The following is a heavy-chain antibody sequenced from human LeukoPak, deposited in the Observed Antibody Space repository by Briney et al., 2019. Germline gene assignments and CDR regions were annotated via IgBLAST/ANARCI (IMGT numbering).Heavy chain of an antibody. CDR1: GYTFTNYA. D-gene: IGHD3/OR15-3a*01. CDR2: INTNTGNP. V-gene: IGHV7-4-1*02. CDR3: ARNYYYDFWTYYFAPDY. J-gene: IGHJ4*02. Sequence: GASVKVSCKASGYTFTNYAINWVRQAPGQGLEWMGWINTNTGNPTYAQGFAGRFVFSLDISVSTAYLHISSLKAEDTAVYYCARNYYYDFWTYYFAPDYWGQGTLVTVSS.